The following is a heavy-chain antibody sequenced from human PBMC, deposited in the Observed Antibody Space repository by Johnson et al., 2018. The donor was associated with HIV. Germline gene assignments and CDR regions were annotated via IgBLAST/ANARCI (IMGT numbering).Heavy chain of an antibody. J-gene: IGHJ3*02. CDR2: IRYDGSTK. CDR3: AREGLVGVTDDAFDI. V-gene: IGHV3-33*01. D-gene: IGHD1-26*01. CDR1: GFAFSRYG. Sequence: VQLVESGGGVVQPGRSLRLSCAASGFAFSRYGIHWVRQAPGKGLEWVAFIRYDGSTKISVDSVTCRFTISRDNAKNSLYLQMNSLRAEDTAVYYCAREGLVGVTDDAFDIWGQGSMVSVSS.